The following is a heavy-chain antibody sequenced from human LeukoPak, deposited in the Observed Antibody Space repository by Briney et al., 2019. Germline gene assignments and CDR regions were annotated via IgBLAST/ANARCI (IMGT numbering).Heavy chain of an antibody. D-gene: IGHD3-9*01. CDR2: ISGSGGST. J-gene: IGHJ4*02. CDR1: GFTFSSYA. CDR3: AKDRPDYDILTGSSLTDY. Sequence: GGSLRLSCAASGFTFSSYAMRWVRPPPGEGLEWVAAISGSGGSTYYADSVKGRFTISRDNSKNTLYLQMNSLRAEDTAVYYCAKDRPDYDILTGSSLTDYWGQGTLVTVSS. V-gene: IGHV3-23*01.